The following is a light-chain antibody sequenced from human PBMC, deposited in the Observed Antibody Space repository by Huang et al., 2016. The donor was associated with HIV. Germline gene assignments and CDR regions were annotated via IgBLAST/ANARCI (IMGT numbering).Light chain of an antibody. CDR3: QQYYSTPPT. CDR1: QSVLYSSNNKNY. J-gene: IGKJ2*01. CDR2: WES. Sequence: DIVMTQSPDSLVVSLGERATINCKSSQSVLYSSNNKNYLAWYQQTPGQPPKLLIYWESTRESGVPDRFSGSGSGTDFTLTISSLQAEDVAVYYCQQYYSTPPTFGQGTKLEIK. V-gene: IGKV4-1*01.